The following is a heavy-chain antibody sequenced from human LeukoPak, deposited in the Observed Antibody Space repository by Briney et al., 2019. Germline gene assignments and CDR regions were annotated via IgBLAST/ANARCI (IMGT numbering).Heavy chain of an antibody. CDR2: IKNKADGETT. D-gene: IGHD4-11*01. Sequence: GGSLRLSCVASGFTFTKAWMSWVRQPPGKGLEWVGRIKNKADGETTDYAAPVKGRFTISRDDSTNTLYLQMNSLKTEDTAIYYCTTEYSYSYYFDYWGRGTLVTVSS. J-gene: IGHJ4*02. CDR3: TTEYSYSYYFDY. V-gene: IGHV3-15*01. CDR1: GFTFTKAW.